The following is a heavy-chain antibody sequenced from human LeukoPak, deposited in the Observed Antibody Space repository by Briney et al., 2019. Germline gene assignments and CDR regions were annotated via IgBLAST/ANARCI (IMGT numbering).Heavy chain of an antibody. CDR1: GGSFGDHF. J-gene: IGHJ3*02. Sequence: PSETLSLTCGLSGGSFGDHFWNWIRQSPTRGLEWIGEINHRGITYYNTSLKSRLTISIDPSKNQFSLTLRSVTATDTAIYYCARSRYSHDAFHIWGQGTVVTVSS. CDR2: INHRGIT. D-gene: IGHD5-12*01. CDR3: ARSRYSHDAFHI. V-gene: IGHV4-34*01.